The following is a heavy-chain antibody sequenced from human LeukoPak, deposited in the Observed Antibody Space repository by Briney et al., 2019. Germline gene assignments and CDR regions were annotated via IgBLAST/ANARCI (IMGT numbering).Heavy chain of an antibody. Sequence: GGSLRLSCAASGFTFSSYGMHWVRQAPGKGLEWVAVISYDGSNKYYADSAKGRFTISRDNSKNTLYLQMNSLRAEDTAVYYCAKGKGDIVVVVAYYGMDVWGQGTTVTVSS. CDR2: ISYDGSNK. CDR3: AKGKGDIVVVVAYYGMDV. J-gene: IGHJ6*02. CDR1: GFTFSSYG. D-gene: IGHD2-15*01. V-gene: IGHV3-30*18.